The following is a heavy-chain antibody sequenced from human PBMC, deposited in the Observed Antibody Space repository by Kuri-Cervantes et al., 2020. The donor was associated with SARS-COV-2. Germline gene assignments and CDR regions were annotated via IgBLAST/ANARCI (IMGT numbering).Heavy chain of an antibody. CDR1: GGSIGSYY. D-gene: IGHD2-2*01. J-gene: IGHJ6*02. CDR2: IFDSGST. V-gene: IGHV4-59*12. CDR3: ARGLAVAVPPGVYYYYGMDV. Sequence: GSLRLSCTVSGGSIGSYYWSWIRQPPGKGLEWIGSIFDSGSTNDNPSLKSRVTISVDTSKNQFSLKLSSVTAADTAVYYCARGLAVAVPPGVYYYYGMDVWGQGTTVTVSS.